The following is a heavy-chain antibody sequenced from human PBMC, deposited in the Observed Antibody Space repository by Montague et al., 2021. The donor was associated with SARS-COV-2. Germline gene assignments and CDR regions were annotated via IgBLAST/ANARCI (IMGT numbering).Heavy chain of an antibody. V-gene: IGHV4-39*01. Sequence: SETLSLTCTVSGGSISNILFYWGWIRQSPGKGLEWIGNIYYGGXTXYXXXXKXRVTISVDTSKNQFSLNLISVTAADTATYYCARHVDPCGGSCRNWYFDLWGRGTLVTVSS. CDR3: ARHVDPCGGSCRNWYFDL. CDR2: IYYGGXT. J-gene: IGHJ2*01. CDR1: GGSISNILFY. D-gene: IGHD2-15*01.